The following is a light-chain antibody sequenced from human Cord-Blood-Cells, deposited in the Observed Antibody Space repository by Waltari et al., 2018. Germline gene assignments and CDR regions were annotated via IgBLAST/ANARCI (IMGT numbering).Light chain of an antibody. CDR2: GAS. CDR3: QQYGSSIT. CDR1: QSVSSSY. Sequence: EIVLTQSPGTLSLSPGGRATLSCRASQSVSSSYLAWYQQKPGQAPRLLIYGASSRATGIPDRFSGSGSGTDFTLTISRLEPEDFAVYYRQQYGSSITFGQGTRLEIK. J-gene: IGKJ5*01. V-gene: IGKV3-20*01.